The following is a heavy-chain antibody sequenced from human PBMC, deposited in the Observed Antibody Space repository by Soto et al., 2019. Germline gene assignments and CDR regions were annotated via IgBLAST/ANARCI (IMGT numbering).Heavy chain of an antibody. CDR3: ARGLITGSHYSGGWYYFDS. V-gene: IGHV4-34*01. CDR1: GGSFSGYY. D-gene: IGHD6-19*01. Sequence: SETLSLTCAVYGGSFSGYYWSWIRQPPGKGLEWIGEINHSGSAYYNPSLKSRVTISVHTSNSQFSLELSSVTAADTAVYYCARGLITGSHYSGGWYYFDSWGQGTQVTVSS. CDR2: INHSGSA. J-gene: IGHJ4*02.